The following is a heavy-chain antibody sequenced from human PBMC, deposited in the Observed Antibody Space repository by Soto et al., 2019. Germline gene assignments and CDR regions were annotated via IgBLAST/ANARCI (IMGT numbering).Heavy chain of an antibody. V-gene: IGHV1-46*01. Sequence: ASVKVSCKASGYTFTSYYMHWVRQAPGQGLEWMGIINPSGGSTSYAQKFQGRVTMTRDTSASTVYMELSSLRSEDTAVYYWARELPVAVFDYWGRGTLVTVS. CDR1: GYTFTSYY. D-gene: IGHD6-19*01. CDR2: INPSGGST. CDR3: ARELPVAVFDY. J-gene: IGHJ4*02.